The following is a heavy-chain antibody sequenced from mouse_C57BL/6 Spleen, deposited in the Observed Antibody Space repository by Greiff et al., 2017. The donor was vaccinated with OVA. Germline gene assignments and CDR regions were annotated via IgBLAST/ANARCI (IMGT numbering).Heavy chain of an antibody. V-gene: IGHV1-62-2*01. CDR2: FYPGSGSI. CDR1: GYTFTEYT. J-gene: IGHJ4*01. Sequence: VQVVESGAELVKPGASVKLSCKASGYTFTEYTIHWVKQRSGQGLEWIGWFYPGSGSIKYNEKFKDKATLTADKSSSTVYMELSRLTSEDSAVYFCARHEMFPWEGYAMDYWGQGTSVTVSS. D-gene: IGHD4-1*01. CDR3: ARHEMFPWEGYAMDY.